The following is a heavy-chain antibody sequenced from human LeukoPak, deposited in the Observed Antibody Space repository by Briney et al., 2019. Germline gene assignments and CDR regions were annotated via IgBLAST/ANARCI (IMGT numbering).Heavy chain of an antibody. D-gene: IGHD2-15*01. CDR1: GYTFTSYD. V-gene: IGHV1-8*01. Sequence: GASVKVSCKASGYTFTSYDINWVRQAPGQGLEWMGWMNPNSGNAGYAQKFQGRVTLTRNTSISTAYMELSSLRSEDTAVYYCARDRCSGGGCYYYYMDVWGKGTTVTISS. CDR2: MNPNSGNA. J-gene: IGHJ6*03. CDR3: ARDRCSGGGCYYYYMDV.